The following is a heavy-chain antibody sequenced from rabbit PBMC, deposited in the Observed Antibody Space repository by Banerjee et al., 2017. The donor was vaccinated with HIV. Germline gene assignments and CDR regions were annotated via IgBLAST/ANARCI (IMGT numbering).Heavy chain of an antibody. CDR2: IYIGSNDHN. J-gene: IGHJ4*01. CDR3: ARMHMYDDYFNL. D-gene: IGHD2-1*01. CDR1: GFSFSSGYD. V-gene: IGHV1S40*01. Sequence: QQLVESGGGLVKPGASLTLTCTASGFSFSSGYDMCWVRQAPGKGLEWIACIYIGSNDHNYYASWAKGRFTISKTSSTVDLKMTSLTAADTATYFCARMHMYDDYFNLWGPGTLVTVS.